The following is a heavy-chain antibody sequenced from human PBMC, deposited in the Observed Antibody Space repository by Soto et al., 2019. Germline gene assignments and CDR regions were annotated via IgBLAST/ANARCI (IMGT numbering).Heavy chain of an antibody. V-gene: IGHV4-59*01. J-gene: IGHJ4*02. CDR3: ARASPYGDYALDY. CDR2: ISYSGST. D-gene: IGHD4-17*01. Sequence: SETLSLTCTVSGGSISSYYWIWIRQPPGKGLEWIGYISYSGSTNYNPSLKSRPTISVDTSKNQFSLKLRSVTAADTAVYYCARASPYGDYALDYWGPGPLATVSS. CDR1: GGSISSYY.